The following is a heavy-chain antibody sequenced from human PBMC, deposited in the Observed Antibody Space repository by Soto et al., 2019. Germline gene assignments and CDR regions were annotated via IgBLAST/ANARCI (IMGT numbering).Heavy chain of an antibody. Sequence: SVKVSCKASGGTFSSYAISWVRQAPGQGLEWMGGIIPIFGTANYAQKFQGRVTITADESTSTAYMELSSLRSEDMAVYYCARESRYFDATEYYYYYYGMDVWGQGTTVTVSS. CDR3: ARESRYFDATEYYYYYYGMDV. CDR1: GGTFSSYA. D-gene: IGHD3-9*01. V-gene: IGHV1-69*13. J-gene: IGHJ6*02. CDR2: IIPIFGTA.